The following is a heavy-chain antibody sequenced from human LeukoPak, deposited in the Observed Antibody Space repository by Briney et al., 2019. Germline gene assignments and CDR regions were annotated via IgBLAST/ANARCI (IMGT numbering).Heavy chain of an antibody. CDR2: IIPIFGTA. CDR1: GGTFSSYA. Sequence: ASVKVSCKASGGTFSSYAISWVRQAPGQGLEWMGGIIPIFGTANYAQKFQGRVTITADESTSTAYMELSSLRSEDTAVYYCARSRSGTYPSGDYWGQGTLVTVSS. D-gene: IGHD3-3*01. J-gene: IGHJ4*02. CDR3: ARSRSGTYPSGDY. V-gene: IGHV1-69*13.